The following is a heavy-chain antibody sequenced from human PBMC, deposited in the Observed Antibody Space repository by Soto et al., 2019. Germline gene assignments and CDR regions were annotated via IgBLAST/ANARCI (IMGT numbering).Heavy chain of an antibody. V-gene: IGHV1-2*02. J-gene: IGHJ6*02. CDR3: AGAPNSGTGYYYYGMDV. D-gene: IGHD1-26*01. CDR2: INPNSGGT. Sequence: ASVKVSCKASGYTFTGYYMHWVRQAPGQGLEWMGWINPNSGGTNYAQKFQGRVTMTRDTSISTAYMELSRLRSDDTAVYYCAGAPNSGTGYYYYGMDVWSQGTTVTVSS. CDR1: GYTFTGYY.